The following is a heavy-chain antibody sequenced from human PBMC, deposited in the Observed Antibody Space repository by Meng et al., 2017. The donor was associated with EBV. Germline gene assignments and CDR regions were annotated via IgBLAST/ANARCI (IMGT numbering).Heavy chain of an antibody. Sequence: ASVRSPGEPTLTLPLSVPFSGISLTISGVGLGWIRQPPGKALEWLAVIYWDDAKRYSPSLKNRLTITKDTSKNQVVLTMTNMDPVDTATYFCAHSKYYSDSGGYWDYFDDWGQGTLVTVSS. J-gene: IGHJ4*02. V-gene: IGHV2-5*02. D-gene: IGHD3-10*01. CDR2: IYWDDAK. CDR1: GISLTISGVG. CDR3: AHSKYYSDSGGYWDYFDD.